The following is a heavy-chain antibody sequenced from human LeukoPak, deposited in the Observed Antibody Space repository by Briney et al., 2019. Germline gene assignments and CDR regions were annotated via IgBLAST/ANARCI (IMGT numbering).Heavy chain of an antibody. CDR2: IYYSGST. J-gene: IGHJ6*02. Sequence: SETLSLTCTVSGGSICSYYWSWIRQPPGKGLEWIGYIYYSGSTNYNPSLKSRVTISVDTSKNQFSLKLSSVTAADTAVYYCARASPYYYGMDVWGQGTTVTVSS. CDR1: GGSICSYY. V-gene: IGHV4-59*01. CDR3: ARASPYYYGMDV.